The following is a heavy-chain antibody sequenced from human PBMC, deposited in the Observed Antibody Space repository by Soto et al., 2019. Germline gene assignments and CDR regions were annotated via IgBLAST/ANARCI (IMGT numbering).Heavy chain of an antibody. J-gene: IGHJ4*02. Sequence: QVQLQQWGAGLLKPSETLSLTCAVYGGSFSGYYWSWIRQPPGKGLEWIGEINHSGSTNYNPSLKSRVTISVDTSKNQFSLKLSSVTAADTAVYYCARVVLRYFDWLTPGPFFDYWGQGTLVTVSS. CDR2: INHSGST. V-gene: IGHV4-34*01. CDR1: GGSFSGYY. CDR3: ARVVLRYFDWLTPGPFFDY. D-gene: IGHD3-9*01.